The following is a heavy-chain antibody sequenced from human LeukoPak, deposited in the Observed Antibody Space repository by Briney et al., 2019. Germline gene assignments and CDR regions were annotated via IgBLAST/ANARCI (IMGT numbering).Heavy chain of an antibody. J-gene: IGHJ4*02. CDR2: ISYDGSNK. CDR3: AKDRSYKNTYFDY. D-gene: IGHD1-26*01. Sequence: GGSLRLSCAASGFTFSSYAMHWVRQAPGKGLEWVAVISYDGSNKYYADSVKGRFTISRDNSKNTLYLQMNSLRAEDTAVYYCAKDRSYKNTYFDYWGQGTLVTVSS. CDR1: GFTFSSYA. V-gene: IGHV3-30-3*01.